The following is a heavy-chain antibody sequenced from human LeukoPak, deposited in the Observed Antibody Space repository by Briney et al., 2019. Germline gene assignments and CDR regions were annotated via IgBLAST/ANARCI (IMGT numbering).Heavy chain of an antibody. CDR2: INPSGGST. CDR1: GYTFTSYY. J-gene: IGHJ4*02. V-gene: IGHV1-46*01. D-gene: IGHD3-16*02. Sequence: ASVKVSCKASGYTFTSYYMHWVRQAPGQGLEWMGIINPSGGSTSYAQKFQGRVTMTRDTSTSIVYMELSSLRSEDTAVYYCARDPPRSITFGGVIEDYWGQGTLVTVSS. CDR3: ARDPPRSITFGGVIEDY.